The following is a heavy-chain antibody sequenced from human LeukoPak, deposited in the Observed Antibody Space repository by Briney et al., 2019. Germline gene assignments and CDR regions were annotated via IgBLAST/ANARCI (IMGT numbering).Heavy chain of an antibody. CDR2: IYYSGST. D-gene: IGHD6-19*01. Sequence: SETLSLTCTVSGGSISSYCWSWLRQPPGKGLEWIGYIYYSGSTNYNPSLKSRVTISVDTSKNQFSLKLSSVTAADTAVYYCARGEAVAGKNFDYWGQGTLVTVSS. CDR3: ARGEAVAGKNFDY. J-gene: IGHJ4*02. CDR1: GGSISSYC. V-gene: IGHV4-59*01.